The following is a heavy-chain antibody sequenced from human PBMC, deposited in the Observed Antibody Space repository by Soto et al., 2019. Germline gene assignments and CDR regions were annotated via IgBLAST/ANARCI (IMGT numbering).Heavy chain of an antibody. V-gene: IGHV1-69*01. CDR2: IIPRLGIA. CDR3: ARDGDYYDSSGFQRDDHYYGMDV. D-gene: IGHD3-22*01. CDR1: GGSFSDYA. Sequence: QVQLVQSGAEVKKPGSSVKVSCQASGGSFSDYAISWVRQAPGQGLEWMGGIIPRLGIADNAQKFQGRVIITADEYTSTVYMELSSLRSEDTAVYYCARDGDYYDSSGFQRDDHYYGMDVWGQGTTVTVAS. J-gene: IGHJ6*02.